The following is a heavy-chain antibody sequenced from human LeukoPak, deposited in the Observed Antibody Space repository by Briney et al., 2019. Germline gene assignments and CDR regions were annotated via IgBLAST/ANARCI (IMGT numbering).Heavy chain of an antibody. V-gene: IGHV3-30*18. CDR3: AKGSRLGELSSEFDY. Sequence: GRSLRLSCAASGFTFSSYGMHWVRQAPGKGLEWVAVISYDGSNRYYADSVKGRFTISRDNSKNTLYLQMNSLRAEDTAVYYCAKGSRLGELSSEFDYWGQGTLVTVSS. J-gene: IGHJ4*02. CDR2: ISYDGSNR. D-gene: IGHD3-16*02. CDR1: GFTFSSYG.